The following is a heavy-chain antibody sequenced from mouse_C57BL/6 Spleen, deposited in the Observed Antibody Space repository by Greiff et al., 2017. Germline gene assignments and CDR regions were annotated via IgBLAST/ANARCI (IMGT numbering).Heavy chain of an antibody. CDR3: ARRYGSSYRYAMDY. CDR1: GFTFSDYY. J-gene: IGHJ4*01. V-gene: IGHV5-12*01. Sequence: EVKLMESGGGLVQPGGSLKLSCAASGFTFSDYYMYWVRQTPEKRLEWVAYISNGGGSTYYPDTVKDRFTISRDNAKNTLYVQMSRLKSEDKAMYYCARRYGSSYRYAMDYWGQGTSVTVSS. CDR2: ISNGGGST. D-gene: IGHD1-1*01.